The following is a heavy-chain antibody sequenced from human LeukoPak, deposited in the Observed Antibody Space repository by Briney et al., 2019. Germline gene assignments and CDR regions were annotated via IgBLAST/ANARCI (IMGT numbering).Heavy chain of an antibody. CDR2: MSSGSRYI. D-gene: IGHD2-15*01. V-gene: IGHV3-21*06. J-gene: IGHJ4*02. CDR1: GFTVNTYD. Sequence: GGSLRLSCAASGFTVNTYDMHWVRQAPGEGPEWISSMSSGSRYIYYADSVRGRFTISRDNTKNSLYLLMNNLRAEDTAIYYCARDRPTGASRVFVVQWGQGTPVTVSS. CDR3: ARDRPTGASRVFVVQ.